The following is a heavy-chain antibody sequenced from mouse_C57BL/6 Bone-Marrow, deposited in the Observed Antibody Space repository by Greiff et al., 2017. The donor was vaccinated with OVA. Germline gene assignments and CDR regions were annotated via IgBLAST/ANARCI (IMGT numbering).Heavy chain of an antibody. J-gene: IGHJ4*01. D-gene: IGHD1-1*01. CDR1: GFSFNTYA. V-gene: IGHV10-1*01. CDR3: VREGITTVVTDAMDY. Sequence: EVHLVESGGGLVQPKGSLKLSCAASGFSFNTYAMNWVRQAPGKGLEWVARIRSKSNNYATYYADSVKDRFTISRDDSESMLYLQMNNLKTEDTAMYYCVREGITTVVTDAMDYWGQGTSVTVSS. CDR2: IRSKSNNYAT.